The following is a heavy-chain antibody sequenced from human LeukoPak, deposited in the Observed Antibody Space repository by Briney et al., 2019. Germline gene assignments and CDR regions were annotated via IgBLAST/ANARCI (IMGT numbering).Heavy chain of an antibody. CDR2: IYYSGST. V-gene: IGHV4-59*12. Sequence: SETLSLTCTVSGGSISSYYWSWIRQPPGKGLEWIGYIYYSGSTNYNPSLKSRVTISVDTSKNQFSLKLSSVTAADTAVYYCARLMVPAASYYYYYYMDVWGKGTTVTVSS. CDR3: ARLMVPAASYYYYYYMDV. J-gene: IGHJ6*03. D-gene: IGHD2-2*01. CDR1: GGSISSYY.